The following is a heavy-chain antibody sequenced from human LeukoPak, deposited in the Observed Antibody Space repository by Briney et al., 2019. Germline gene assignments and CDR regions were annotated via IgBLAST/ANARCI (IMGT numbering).Heavy chain of an antibody. Sequence: SVKVSWKPSGGTINDYAVYWVRQAPGQGLEWMARIIPLFGTVNYAQNFQDRLTLSADKSTNTAHMELSSLRFDDTAIYYCATPPPGYSFSNHYYYMDAWGRGTTVTVSS. CDR2: IIPLFGTV. J-gene: IGHJ6*03. CDR3: ATPPPGYSFSNHYYYMDA. V-gene: IGHV1-69*06. CDR1: GGTINDYA. D-gene: IGHD1-1*01.